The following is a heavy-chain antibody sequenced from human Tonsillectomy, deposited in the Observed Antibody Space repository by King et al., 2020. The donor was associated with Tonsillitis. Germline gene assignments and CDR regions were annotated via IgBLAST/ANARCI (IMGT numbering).Heavy chain of an antibody. Sequence: VQLVESGGGVVQPGRSLKLSCVASGFTFRSYGMHWVRQAPGKGLEWVAVIGYEGSKKCYADSVKGRFTISRDNSKNTVNLQMNSLRAEETAMYYCASRYCCGTRCQFDAFDIWGQGTMVTVSS. J-gene: IGHJ3*02. CDR3: ASRYCCGTRCQFDAFDI. V-gene: IGHV3-33*08. CDR1: GFTFRSYG. CDR2: IGYEGSKK. D-gene: IGHD2-2*01.